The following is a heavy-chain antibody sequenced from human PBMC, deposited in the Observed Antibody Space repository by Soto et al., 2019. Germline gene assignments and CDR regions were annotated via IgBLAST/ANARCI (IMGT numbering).Heavy chain of an antibody. CDR1: GGSISSGGYS. CDR2: IYHSGST. V-gene: IGHV4-30-2*01. J-gene: IGHJ4*02. CDR3: ARGQVVAAQH. Sequence: QLQLQESGSGLVKPSQTLSLTCAVSGGSISSGGYSWSWIRQPPGKGLAWIGYIYHSGSTYYNPCLKIRVTISVDRSKNQLSLKLSSVTAADTAVYYCARGQVVAAQHWGQGTLVTGSS. D-gene: IGHD2-15*01.